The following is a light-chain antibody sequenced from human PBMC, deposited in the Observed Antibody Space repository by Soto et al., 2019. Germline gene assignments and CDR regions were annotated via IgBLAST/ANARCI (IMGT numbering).Light chain of an antibody. Sequence: EIVLTQSPDTLSFCPGERATLSCMASQSVSSSSLAWFQQKPGQAPRLLLYDASSRAAGIPDRFSGSGSGTDFTLTISRLQPEDFAVYYCQLYDRPPPITFGQGTRLDIK. J-gene: IGKJ5*01. CDR1: QSVSSSS. CDR2: DAS. CDR3: QLYDRPPPIT. V-gene: IGKV3-20*01.